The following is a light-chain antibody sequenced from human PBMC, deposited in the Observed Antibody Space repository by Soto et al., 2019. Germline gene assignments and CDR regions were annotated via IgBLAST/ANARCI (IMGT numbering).Light chain of an antibody. CDR2: GAS. CDR3: QQYNDWPIT. V-gene: IGKV3-15*01. J-gene: IGKJ4*01. Sequence: EIVMTQSPATLSVSPGERATLSCSASQSINNNLAWYQQKRGQGPRLLIYGASSTDTSTPARFSRSGSGTGFTPTINSLHSQDSAIYYCQQYNDWPITFGGGTKMETK. CDR1: QSINNN.